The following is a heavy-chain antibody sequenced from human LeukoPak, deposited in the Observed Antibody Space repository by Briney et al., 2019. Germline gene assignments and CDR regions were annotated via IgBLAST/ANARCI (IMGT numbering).Heavy chain of an antibody. V-gene: IGHV3-21*05. CDR3: AREGRGIAVAGTLS. J-gene: IGHJ4*02. CDR1: GFTFSSYS. D-gene: IGHD6-19*01. Sequence: GGSLRLSCAASGFTFSSYSMNWVRQAPGKGLEWVSYISSSSSYIYYADSVKGRFTISRDNAKNSLYLQMNSLRAEDTAVYYCAREGRGIAVAGTLSWGQGTLVTVSS. CDR2: ISSSSSYI.